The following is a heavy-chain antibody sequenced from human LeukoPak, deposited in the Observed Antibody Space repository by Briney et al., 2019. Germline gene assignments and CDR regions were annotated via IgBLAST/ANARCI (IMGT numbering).Heavy chain of an antibody. J-gene: IGHJ4*02. CDR1: GFTFTNYW. CDR2: ISYDGSNK. D-gene: IGHD1-26*01. CDR3: ARDKIVGATVLDY. Sequence: PGGSLRLSCAASGFTFTNYWMHWVRQAPGKGLEWVAVISYDGSNKYYADSVKGRFTISRDNSKNTLYLQMNSLRAEDTAVYYCARDKIVGATVLDYWGQGSLVTVSS. V-gene: IGHV3-30-3*01.